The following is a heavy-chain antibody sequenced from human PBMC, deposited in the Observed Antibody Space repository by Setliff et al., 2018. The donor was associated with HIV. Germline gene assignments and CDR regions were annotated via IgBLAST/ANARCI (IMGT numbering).Heavy chain of an antibody. CDR1: GYSLTELS. J-gene: IGHJ6*02. D-gene: IGHD3-10*01. CDR2: FEPEYAET. CDR3: ATGFGAVTDYAMDV. V-gene: IGHV1-24*01. Sequence: ASVKVSCKISGYSLTELSRHWVRQAPGKGLEWMGGFEPEYAETLYVQKFKGRVNMTVDTTTDTAYMELSGLRPDDTAVYYCATGFGAVTDYAMDVWGQGTTVTVSS.